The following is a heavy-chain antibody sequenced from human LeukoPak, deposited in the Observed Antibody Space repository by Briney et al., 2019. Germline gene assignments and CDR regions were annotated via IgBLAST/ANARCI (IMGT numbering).Heavy chain of an antibody. CDR1: GGSISSYY. D-gene: IGHD1-26*01. Sequence: SETLSLPCTVSGGSISSYYWSWIRPPPGKGLEWIGYIYYSGSTNYNPSLKRRVTISVDTSKKQFSLKLSSVTAADTAVYYCARGELLSYFDYWGQGTLVTVSS. J-gene: IGHJ4*02. CDR2: IYYSGST. CDR3: ARGELLSYFDY. V-gene: IGHV4-59*01.